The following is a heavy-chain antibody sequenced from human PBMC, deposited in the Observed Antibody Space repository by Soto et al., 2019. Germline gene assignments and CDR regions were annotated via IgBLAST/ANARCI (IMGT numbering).Heavy chain of an antibody. D-gene: IGHD4-17*01. V-gene: IGHV3-30-3*01. CDR3: ARVVRAHDYGDHDAFDI. CDR1: GFTFSSYA. CDR2: ISYDGSNK. J-gene: IGHJ3*02. Sequence: QVQLVESGGGVVQPGRSLRLSCAASGFTFSSYAMHWVRQAPGKGLEWVAVISYDGSNKYYADSVKGRFTISRDNSKNTLYLQMNSLRAEDTAVYYCARVVRAHDYGDHDAFDIWGLGTMVTVSS.